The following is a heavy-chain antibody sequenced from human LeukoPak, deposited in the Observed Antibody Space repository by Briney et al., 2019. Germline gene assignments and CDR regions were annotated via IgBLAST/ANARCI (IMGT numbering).Heavy chain of an antibody. J-gene: IGHJ6*03. CDR1: GYTFIDFY. V-gene: IGHV1-8*02. CDR2: MNPNSGNT. CDR3: ARVGRWYSSSWYRGGYYYYYYMDV. D-gene: IGHD6-13*01. Sequence: ASVRVSCKTSGYTFIDFYVHWVRQAPGQGLEWMGWMNPNSGNTGYAQKFQGRVTMTRNTSISTAYMELSSLRSEDTAVYYCARVGRWYSSSWYRGGYYYYYYMDVWGKGTTVTISS.